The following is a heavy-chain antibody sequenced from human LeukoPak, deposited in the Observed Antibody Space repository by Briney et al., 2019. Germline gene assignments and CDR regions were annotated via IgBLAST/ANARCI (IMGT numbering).Heavy chain of an antibody. J-gene: IGHJ6*02. CDR2: IKQDGSEK. D-gene: IGHD5-18*01. CDR1: GFTFSIYS. V-gene: IGHV3-7*01. Sequence: GGSLRLSCAASGFTFSIYSMNWVRQAPGKGLEWVANIKQDGSEKYYVDSVKGRFTISRDNAKNSLYLQMNSLRAEDTAVYYCARALFMRRIQLWFGFGMDVWGQGTTVTVSS. CDR3: ARALFMRRIQLWFGFGMDV.